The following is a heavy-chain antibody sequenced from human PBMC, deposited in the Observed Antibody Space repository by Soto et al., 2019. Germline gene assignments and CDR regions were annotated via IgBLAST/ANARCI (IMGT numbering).Heavy chain of an antibody. CDR2: IATHDGST. J-gene: IGHJ4*02. CDR1: GYTFTSYG. D-gene: IGHD3-22*01. V-gene: IGHV1-18*04. Sequence: QAQLVQSAPEVKRPGASVRVSCRASGYTFTSYGLNWVRRAPGQGLEWMGRIATHDGSTVSAQSLQGRLTLTRDPFTNTAYMELGDLTSDDTGLYYCWRNDGDDSTNFWGQGTLITVSS. CDR3: WRNDGDDSTNF.